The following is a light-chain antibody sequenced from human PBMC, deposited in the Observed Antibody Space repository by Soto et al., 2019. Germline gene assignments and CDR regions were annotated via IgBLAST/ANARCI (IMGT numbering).Light chain of an antibody. J-gene: IGKJ4*01. Sequence: DIQMTQSPSSVSSSVGDRFTITCRSSQGLGVWLGWYQQKPGKAPQPLIFGASGLQTGVPARFSGSGSGTDFTLTISSLQPEDFATYYCQQAYSFPLTFGGGTKVDI. CDR3: QQAYSFPLT. V-gene: IGKV1-12*01. CDR2: GAS. CDR1: QGLGVW.